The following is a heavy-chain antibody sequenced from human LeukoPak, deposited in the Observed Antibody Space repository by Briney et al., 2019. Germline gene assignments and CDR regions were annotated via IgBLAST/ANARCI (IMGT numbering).Heavy chain of an antibody. J-gene: IGHJ4*02. Sequence: PGGSLRLSCAASGFTFGSNWMSWVRQAPGKGLGWVAHINQDGSVRYYVDSVKGRFTISRDNTKNSLYLQMNNLRVDDTAIYYCARDPSTASAWFYFDLWGQGTLVTVSS. V-gene: IGHV3-7*01. CDR3: ARDPSTASAWFYFDL. CDR1: GFTFGSNW. CDR2: INQDGSVR. D-gene: IGHD6-19*01.